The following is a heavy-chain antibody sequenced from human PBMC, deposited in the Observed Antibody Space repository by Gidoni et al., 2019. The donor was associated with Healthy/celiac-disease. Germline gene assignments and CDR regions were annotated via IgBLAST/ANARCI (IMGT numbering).Heavy chain of an antibody. CDR3: AKDLQGGYYYYGMDV. CDR1: VFTFADYA. D-gene: IGHD3-16*01. CDR2: ISWNSGSI. V-gene: IGHV3-9*01. Sequence: EVHLVESGGGLVQPGRSLRLSCAASVFTFADYAMHWVRQAPGKGREWVSGISWNSGSIGYADAVKGRCTISRENAKNSLYLQRNSLRAEDTALYYCAKDLQGGYYYYGMDVWGQGTTVTVSS. J-gene: IGHJ6*02.